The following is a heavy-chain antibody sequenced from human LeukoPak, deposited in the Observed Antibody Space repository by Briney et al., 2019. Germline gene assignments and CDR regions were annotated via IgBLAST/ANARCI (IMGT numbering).Heavy chain of an antibody. V-gene: IGHV3-48*03. J-gene: IGHJ4*02. Sequence: GGSLRLSCAASGFTFSSYEMNWVRQAPGKGLEWVSYISGSGSTIYYADSVKGRFTISRDNAKNSLYLQVNSLRAEDTAVYYCASSLAVAGFDYWGQGTLVTVSS. CDR2: ISGSGSTI. D-gene: IGHD6-19*01. CDR1: GFTFSSYE. CDR3: ASSLAVAGFDY.